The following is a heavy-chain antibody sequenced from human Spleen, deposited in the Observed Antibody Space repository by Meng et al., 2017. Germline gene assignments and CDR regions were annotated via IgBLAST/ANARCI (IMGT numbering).Heavy chain of an antibody. CDR2: IYHSGST. CDR1: GYSISITYY. CDR3: ARDKGRGDYDY. Sequence: GSLRLSCTVSGYSISITYYWGWIRQSPGKGLEWIANIYHSGSTYYNPSLKSRVTISVDTSTNQFSLRLSSVTAADTAVYYCARDKGRGDYDYWGQGIRVT. V-gene: IGHV4-38-2*02. J-gene: IGHJ4*02. D-gene: IGHD4-17*01.